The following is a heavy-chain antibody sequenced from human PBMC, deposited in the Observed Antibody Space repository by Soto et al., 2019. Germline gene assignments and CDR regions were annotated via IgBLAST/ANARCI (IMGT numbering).Heavy chain of an antibody. D-gene: IGHD3-3*01. CDR3: ATRITVFGLLIPPFDP. Sequence: GGSLRLSCVGSGFIFSNNGMHWVRQTPGKGLEWVAFMSYDGSDTFYADSVKGRFTIPRNTSKNQYSQRLISVTAADTAIYYCATRITVFGLLIPPFDPWGQGTQVTVSS. J-gene: IGHJ5*02. CDR2: MSYDGSDT. V-gene: IGHV3-30*02. CDR1: GFIFSNNG.